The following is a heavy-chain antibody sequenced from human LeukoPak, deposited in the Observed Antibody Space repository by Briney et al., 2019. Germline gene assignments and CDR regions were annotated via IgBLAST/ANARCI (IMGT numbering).Heavy chain of an antibody. Sequence: GESLKISCEASGYSFANKWIGWVRQMPGKGLEWMGIIYPRDSDTRYSPSFQGRVTISADKSINTAYLQWSSLEASDTAIYYDTRGYYTLAYWGQGTLVTVSS. J-gene: IGHJ4*02. CDR1: GYSFANKW. V-gene: IGHV5-51*01. CDR3: TRGYYTLAY. CDR2: IYPRDSDT. D-gene: IGHD3-22*01.